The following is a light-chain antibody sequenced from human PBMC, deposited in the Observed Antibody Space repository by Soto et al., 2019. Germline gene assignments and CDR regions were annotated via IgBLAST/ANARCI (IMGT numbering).Light chain of an antibody. CDR2: DAS. V-gene: IGKV1-5*01. CDR3: KHYGGMWT. J-gene: IGKJ1*01. Sequence: DIQMTQSPSTLAASVGDSVTRTCRASQSISNRLAWYQQKPGKAPKVLIYDASSLESGVPSRFSGSGSGTEFILTISSLQPDDFASYCCKHYGGMWTVGQGTKVDIK. CDR1: QSISNR.